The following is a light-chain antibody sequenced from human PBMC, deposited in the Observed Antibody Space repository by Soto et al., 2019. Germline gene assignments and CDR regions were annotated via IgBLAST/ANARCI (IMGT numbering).Light chain of an antibody. CDR3: QQYDTSAT. CDR2: GAS. V-gene: IGKV3-20*01. Sequence: EIVLTQSPGTLSLSPGERATLSCRASQRVSASYLAWYQQKPGQAPRLVIYGASSRATGFPDRFSGSGYGTDFTLTISRLEPEDFAVYYCQQYDTSATFGQGTKLEIK. J-gene: IGKJ2*01. CDR1: QRVSASY.